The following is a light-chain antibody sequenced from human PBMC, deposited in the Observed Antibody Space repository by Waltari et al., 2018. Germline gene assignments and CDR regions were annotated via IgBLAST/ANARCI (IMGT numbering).Light chain of an antibody. CDR1: RGIHVADRT. CDR2: FRSDVDK. Sequence: QAVLTQPSSLSASPGAYARPTCTLHRGIHVADRTLYWYQQRTGSPPQYPLRFRSDVDKQQASGLPSRFSGSKDASANAGILLISVLQSEDEADYYCMIWHSSASVFGGGTTLTVL. CDR3: MIWHSSASV. V-gene: IGLV5-45*03. J-gene: IGLJ2*01.